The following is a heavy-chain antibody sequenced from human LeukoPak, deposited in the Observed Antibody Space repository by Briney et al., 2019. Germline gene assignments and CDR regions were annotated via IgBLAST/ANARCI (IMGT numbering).Heavy chain of an antibody. Sequence: ASVKVSCKASGYTFTSYGISWVRQAPGQGLEWMGWISAYNGNTNYAQKLQGRVTMTTDTSTSTAYMELRSLRSDDTAVYYCARELGYCSGGSCALGAFDIWGQGTMVTVSS. J-gene: IGHJ3*02. D-gene: IGHD2-15*01. V-gene: IGHV1-18*01. CDR1: GYTFTSYG. CDR2: ISAYNGNT. CDR3: ARELGYCSGGSCALGAFDI.